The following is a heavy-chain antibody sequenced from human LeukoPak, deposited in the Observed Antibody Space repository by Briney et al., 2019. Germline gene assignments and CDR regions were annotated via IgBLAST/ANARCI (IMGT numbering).Heavy chain of an antibody. J-gene: IGHJ4*02. CDR2: ISSSSSTI. Sequence: GGSLRLSCAASGFTFSSFGMNWVRQAPGKGLEWVSYISSSSSTIYYADSVKGRFTISRDNAKNSLYLQMNSLRAEDTAVYYCAREVGYSYAFVWGQGTLVTVSS. D-gene: IGHD5-18*01. CDR1: GFTFSSFG. V-gene: IGHV3-48*01. CDR3: AREVGYSYAFV.